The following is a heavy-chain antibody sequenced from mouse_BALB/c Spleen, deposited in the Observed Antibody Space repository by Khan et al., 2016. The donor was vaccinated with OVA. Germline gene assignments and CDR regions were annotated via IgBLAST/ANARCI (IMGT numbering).Heavy chain of an antibody. CDR1: GYTFTDYA. V-gene: IGHV1S137*01. Sequence: QVRLQQSGPELVRPGVSVKISCKGSGYTFTDYAVHWVKQSHAKSLEWIGVISTYFGNTSFNQKFKGKATMTVDKSSSTVYMELARLTSEDSAIYYCASGYEGFYAMDYWGQGTSVTVSS. D-gene: IGHD2-2*01. CDR3: ASGYEGFYAMDY. CDR2: ISTYFGNT. J-gene: IGHJ4*01.